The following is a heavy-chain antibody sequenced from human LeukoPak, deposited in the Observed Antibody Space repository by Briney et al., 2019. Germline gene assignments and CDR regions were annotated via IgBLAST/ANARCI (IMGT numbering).Heavy chain of an antibody. V-gene: IGHV3-48*01. CDR1: GFTFSSYS. CDR3: ARPLTYYYYYMDV. CDR2: ISSSSSTI. J-gene: IGHJ6*03. Sequence: GGSLRLSCAASGFTFSSYSMNWVRQAPGKGLEWVSYISSSSSTIYYADSVKGRFTISRDNAKNSLYLQMNSLRAEDTAVYYCARPLTYYYYYMDVWGRGTTVTISS.